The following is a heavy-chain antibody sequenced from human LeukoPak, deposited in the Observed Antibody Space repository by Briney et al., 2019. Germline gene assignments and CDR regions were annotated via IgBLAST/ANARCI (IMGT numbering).Heavy chain of an antibody. CDR2: TYYRSKWYD. J-gene: IGHJ3*02. D-gene: IGHD2-2*01. V-gene: IGHV6-1*01. Sequence: SQTLSLTCAISGDSVSSNFAAWNWIRQSPSRGLEWLGRTYYRSKWYDDYAVSVKGRITISPDTSKNQFSLHLNSVTPEDTALYYCSRGRSLGYCSCDSCHVSDAFDIWGQGTMVTVSS. CDR3: SRGRSLGYCSCDSCHVSDAFDI. CDR1: GDSVSSNFAA.